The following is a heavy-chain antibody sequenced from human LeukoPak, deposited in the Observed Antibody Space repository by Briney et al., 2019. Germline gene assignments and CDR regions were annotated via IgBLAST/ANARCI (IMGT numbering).Heavy chain of an antibody. CDR3: ARDHDHIAAAGRGGDY. D-gene: IGHD6-13*01. Sequence: SETLSLTCTVSGGSISSYYWSWIRQPPGKGLEWIGYIYYSGSTNYNPSLKSRVTISVDKSKNQFSLKLSSVTAADTAVYYCARDHDHIAAAGRGGDYWGQGTLVTVSS. CDR2: IYYSGST. V-gene: IGHV4-59*12. CDR1: GGSISSYY. J-gene: IGHJ4*02.